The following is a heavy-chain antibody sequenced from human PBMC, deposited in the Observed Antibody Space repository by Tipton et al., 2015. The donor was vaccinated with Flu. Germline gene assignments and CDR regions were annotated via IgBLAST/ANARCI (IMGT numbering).Heavy chain of an antibody. V-gene: IGHV4-4*07. CDR1: GGSITTSY. J-gene: IGHJ4*02. CDR2: MSTSGST. CDR3: ATKFAYSSGWEPLDY. D-gene: IGHD6-19*01. Sequence: TLSLTCTVSGGSITTSYWSWLRQPAGKGLEWIGRMSTSGSTNYNASLESRLTMSRDTSKNYFSLRLSSATAADTVVYYCATKFAYSSGWEPLDYWGQGTLVTVSS.